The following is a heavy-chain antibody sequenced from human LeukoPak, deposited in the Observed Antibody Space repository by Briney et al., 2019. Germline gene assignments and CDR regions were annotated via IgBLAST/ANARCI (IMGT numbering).Heavy chain of an antibody. D-gene: IGHD5-18*01. CDR1: GHSISSGYY. Sequence: SETLSLTCAVSGHSISSGYYWGWIRQPPGKGLEWVGSIYHSGSTYYNPSLKSRVTISVDTSKNQFSLKLSSVSAADTAVYYCAGRYMDIAMFVWSDPWGQGTLVTVSS. V-gene: IGHV4-38-2*01. CDR3: AGRYMDIAMFVWSDP. CDR2: IYHSGST. J-gene: IGHJ5*02.